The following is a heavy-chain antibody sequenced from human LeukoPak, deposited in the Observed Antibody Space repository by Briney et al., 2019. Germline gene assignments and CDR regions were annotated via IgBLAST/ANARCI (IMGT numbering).Heavy chain of an antibody. CDR1: GFTFSIYW. V-gene: IGHV3-21*01. D-gene: IGHD4-17*01. J-gene: IGHJ4*02. Sequence: GGSLRLSCAASGFTFSIYWMHWVRQVPGKGPEWVSSIVSRSTSIYYADSVKGRFTVSRDNTKNSLYLQMNSLRAEDTAVYYCAKDTGDYALGLDYWGQGTLVTVSS. CDR3: AKDTGDYALGLDY. CDR2: IVSRSTSI.